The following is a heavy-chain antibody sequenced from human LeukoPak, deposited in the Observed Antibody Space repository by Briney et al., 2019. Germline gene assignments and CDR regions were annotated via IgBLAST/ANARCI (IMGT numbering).Heavy chain of an antibody. CDR1: GFTFSYVW. CDR3: ARIDGPTVFTYYMDL. CDR2: ISPRSETI. Sequence: PGGSLRLSCAASGFTFSYVWMNWVRQPPGKGLEWVSYISPRSETIFYAESVQGRFAVSRDDAKGSLYLQMHTLRVEDTAVYYCARIDGPTVFTYYMDLWGKGTTVTVAS. V-gene: IGHV3-48*04. D-gene: IGHD3-16*01. J-gene: IGHJ6*03.